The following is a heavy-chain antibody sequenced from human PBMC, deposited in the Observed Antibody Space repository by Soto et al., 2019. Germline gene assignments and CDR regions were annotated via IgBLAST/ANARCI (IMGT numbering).Heavy chain of an antibody. J-gene: IGHJ4*02. D-gene: IGHD6-19*01. V-gene: IGHV4-39*01. CDR2: IFYSGST. CDR1: GDSISSSTYF. Sequence: QLQLQESGPGLVKPWETLSLTCTVSGDSISSSTYFWGWIRQPPGKGLEWIGTIFYSGSTYYNPSLKSRVTISVDTSKNQFSLRLISVTAADTALYYCARRYGWLYFDYWGQGSLVTVSS. CDR3: ARRYGWLYFDY.